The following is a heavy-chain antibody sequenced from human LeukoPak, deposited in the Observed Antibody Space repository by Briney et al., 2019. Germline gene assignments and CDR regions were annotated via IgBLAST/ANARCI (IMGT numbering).Heavy chain of an antibody. CDR1: GGSISSYY. Sequence: SETLSLTCTVSGGSISSYYWSWIRQPPGKGLEWIGYIYYSGSTNYNPSLKSRITISVDTSRNQFSLKLSSVTAADTAVYYCARGGTVRNGMDVWGQGTTVTVSS. J-gene: IGHJ6*02. CDR3: ARGGTVRNGMDV. D-gene: IGHD1-26*01. CDR2: IYYSGST. V-gene: IGHV4-59*01.